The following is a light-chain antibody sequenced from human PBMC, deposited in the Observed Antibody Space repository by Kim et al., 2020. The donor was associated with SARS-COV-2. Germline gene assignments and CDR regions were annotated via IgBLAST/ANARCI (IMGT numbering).Light chain of an antibody. CDR2: GAF. CDR3: QEYGTSPET. J-gene: IGKJ4*01. CDR1: QSVSNNN. Sequence: SPGEGATLSCRASQSVSNNNLAWYQQKPGQAPRLLIYGAFSRATGIPDRFSGSGSGSDFTLSINRLETEDFAVYYCQEYGTSPETFGGGTKVDIK. V-gene: IGKV3-20*01.